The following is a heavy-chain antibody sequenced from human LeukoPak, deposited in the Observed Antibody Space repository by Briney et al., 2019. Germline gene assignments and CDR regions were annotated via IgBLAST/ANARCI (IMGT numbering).Heavy chain of an antibody. CDR1: GFTFSSYG. V-gene: IGHV3-33*01. J-gene: IGHJ3*02. CDR3: ARGGVIDAFDI. Sequence: PGRSLRLSCAASGFTFSSYGMHWVRQAPGKGLEWVAVIWYDGSNKYYADSVKGRFTISRDNSKNTLYLQMNSLRAEDTAVYYCARGGVIDAFDIWGQGTMVTVSS. CDR2: IWYDGSNK. D-gene: IGHD3-10*01.